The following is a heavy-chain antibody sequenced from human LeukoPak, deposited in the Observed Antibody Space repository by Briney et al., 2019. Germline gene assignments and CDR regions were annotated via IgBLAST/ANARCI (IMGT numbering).Heavy chain of an antibody. V-gene: IGHV4-34*01. CDR3: ARGPYNWNYVRLKLFDY. CDR1: GGSFSGYY. J-gene: IGHJ4*02. Sequence: SETLSLTCAFYGGSFSGYYWSWIRQPPGKGLKWIGEINHSGSTNYNPSLKSRVTISVDTSKNQFSLKLSSVTAADTAVYYCARGPYNWNYVRLKLFDYWGQGTLVTVSS. CDR2: INHSGST. D-gene: IGHD1-7*01.